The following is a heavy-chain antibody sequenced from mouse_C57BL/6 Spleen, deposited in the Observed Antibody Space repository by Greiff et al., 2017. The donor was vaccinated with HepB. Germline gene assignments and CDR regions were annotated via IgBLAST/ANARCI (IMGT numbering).Heavy chain of an antibody. CDR3: ARRLYDWYFDV. V-gene: IGHV1-81*01. CDR1: GYTFTSYG. Sequence: VQLQQSGAELARPGASVKLSCKASGYTFTSYGISWVKQRTGQGLEWIGESYPRSGNTYYNEKFKGKATLTADKSSSTAYMELRSLTSEDSAVYFCARRLYDWYFDVWGTGTTVTVSS. CDR2: SYPRSGNT. J-gene: IGHJ1*03. D-gene: IGHD2-3*01.